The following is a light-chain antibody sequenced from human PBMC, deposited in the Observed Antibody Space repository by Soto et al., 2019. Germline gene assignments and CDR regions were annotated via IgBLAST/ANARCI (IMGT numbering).Light chain of an antibody. Sequence: DIQMTQSPSSVSASVGDRVSITCRASQGISSWLAWYQQKPGRAPKLLIYTGSSLHSGVPSRFSGTGARTDFTLTISGLQPEDVATYYCQQANSFPLTCGGGIKVEIK. J-gene: IGKJ4*01. V-gene: IGKV1-12*01. CDR1: QGISSW. CDR2: TGS. CDR3: QQANSFPLT.